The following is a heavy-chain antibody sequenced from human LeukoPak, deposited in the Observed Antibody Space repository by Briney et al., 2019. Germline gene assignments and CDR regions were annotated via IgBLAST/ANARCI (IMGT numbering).Heavy chain of an antibody. CDR2: INPSGGST. D-gene: IGHD3-22*01. Sequence: ASVKVSCKASGYTFTSYYMHWVRQAPGQGLEWMRIINPSGGSTSYAQKFQGRVTMTRDTSTSTVYMELSSLRSEDTAVYYCATPHYYDSSGYQINSLDYWGQGTLVTVSS. V-gene: IGHV1-46*01. J-gene: IGHJ4*02. CDR3: ATPHYYDSSGYQINSLDY. CDR1: GYTFTSYY.